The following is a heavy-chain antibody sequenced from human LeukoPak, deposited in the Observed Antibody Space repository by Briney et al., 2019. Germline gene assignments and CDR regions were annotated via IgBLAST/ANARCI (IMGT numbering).Heavy chain of an antibody. CDR2: ISSGSSTK. CDR1: GFTFNTYS. Sequence: HPGGSLRLSCAASGFTFNTYSMNWVRQAPGKGLEWVSYISSGSSTKYYADSVKGRFTISRDNSRNTLYMQMNSLRAEDTAVYYCARGTNYDFWSGYSDPWGQGTLVTVSS. V-gene: IGHV3-48*01. D-gene: IGHD3-3*01. J-gene: IGHJ5*02. CDR3: ARGTNYDFWSGYSDP.